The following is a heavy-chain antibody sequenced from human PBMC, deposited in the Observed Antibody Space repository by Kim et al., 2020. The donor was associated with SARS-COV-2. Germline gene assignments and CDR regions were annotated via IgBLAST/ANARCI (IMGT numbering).Heavy chain of an antibody. V-gene: IGHV3-53*01. CDR3: ENDTGGRGAFDI. CDR1: GFTVSSNY. CDR2: IYSGGST. D-gene: IGHD2-8*02. J-gene: IGHJ3*02. Sequence: GGSLRLSCAASGFTVSSNYMSWVRQAPGKGLEWVSVIYSGGSTYTADSVKGRFTISRDKSKNTQYLQMNRLNAEDTDDSYCENDTGGRGAFDIWGQGTVV.